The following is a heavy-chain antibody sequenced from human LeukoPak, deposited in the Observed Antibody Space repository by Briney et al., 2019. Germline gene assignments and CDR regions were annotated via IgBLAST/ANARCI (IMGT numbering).Heavy chain of an antibody. J-gene: IGHJ4*02. V-gene: IGHV3-23*01. D-gene: IGHD1-1*01. Sequence: GGSLRLSCAASGFTFSSYAMSWVRQAPGKGLEWVSVISGSGGSTYYRDFVKGRFTISRDNSKNTLYLQMNSLRAEDTAVYYCAKDGTTTITFDYWGQGTLVTVSS. CDR1: GFTFSSYA. CDR2: ISGSGGST. CDR3: AKDGTTTITFDY.